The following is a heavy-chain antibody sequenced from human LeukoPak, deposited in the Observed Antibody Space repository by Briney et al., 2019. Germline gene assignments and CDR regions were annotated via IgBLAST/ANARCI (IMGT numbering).Heavy chain of an antibody. J-gene: IGHJ3*02. Sequence: GGSLRLSCAASGFTFSTYEMNWVRQAPGQGLEWLSYITSSGSAKYHADSVKGRFTISRDNAKNSLYLQMNSLRAEDTAVYYCVRVRAGTYGLHTFDIWGQGTMVTVPS. D-gene: IGHD1-26*01. CDR2: ITSSGSAK. V-gene: IGHV3-48*03. CDR1: GFTFSTYE. CDR3: VRVRAGTYGLHTFDI.